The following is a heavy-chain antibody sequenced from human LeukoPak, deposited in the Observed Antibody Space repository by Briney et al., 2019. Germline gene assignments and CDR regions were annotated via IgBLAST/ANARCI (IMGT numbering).Heavy chain of an antibody. Sequence: PGGSLRLSCAASGFTFSSYAMSWVRQAPGKGLEWVSAISGSGGSTYYADSVKGRFTISRDNAKNTLYLQMNSLRAEDTAVYYCARDGVEFYNWFDPWGQGTLVTVSS. CDR3: ARDGVEFYNWFDP. J-gene: IGHJ5*02. D-gene: IGHD2-21*01. CDR2: ISGSGGST. V-gene: IGHV3-23*01. CDR1: GFTFSSYA.